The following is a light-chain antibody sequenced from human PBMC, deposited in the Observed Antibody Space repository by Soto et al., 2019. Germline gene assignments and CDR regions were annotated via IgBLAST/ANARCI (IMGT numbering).Light chain of an antibody. CDR1: QGINKF. J-gene: IGKJ2*01. CDR2: GAS. CDR3: QQLTNFRFT. V-gene: IGKV1-9*01. Sequence: IQLTQSPSSLSASVGDRVTITCRASQGINKFLAWYQQRPGKAPQLLVYGASTLQSGVPSRFSVSGSGTDFTLTISSLQPEDFATYYCQQLTNFRFTFGQGTKLDIK.